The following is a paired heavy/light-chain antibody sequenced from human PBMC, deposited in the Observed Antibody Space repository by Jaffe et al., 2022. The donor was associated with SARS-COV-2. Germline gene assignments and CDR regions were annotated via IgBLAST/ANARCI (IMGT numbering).Light chain of an antibody. V-gene: IGKV4-1*01. Sequence: IVMTQSPDSLAVSLGERATINCKASQSVLDTSNNKNSLAWYQQRPGQPPKLLIYWASTREFGVPDRFSGSGSGTDFTLSISSLQAEDVAVYYCHQYYSAPSITFGQGTRLEIK. CDR3: HQYYSAPSIT. CDR1: QSVLDTSNNKNS. J-gene: IGKJ5*01. CDR2: WAS.
Heavy chain of an antibody. CDR1: AGTFSSHR. V-gene: IGHV1-69*01. Sequence: QVHLVQSGAEVKKPGSSVKVSCQASAGTFSSHRIDWVRQAPGQGLEWMGGITPIFHTANYVQRFQGRLTIAADESTRTVYMELSNLRFEDTAVYYCAREAEGGYNHRGDFDYWGQGTLVTVSS. J-gene: IGHJ4*02. CDR3: AREAEGGYNHRGDFDY. D-gene: IGHD5-12*01. CDR2: ITPIFHTA.